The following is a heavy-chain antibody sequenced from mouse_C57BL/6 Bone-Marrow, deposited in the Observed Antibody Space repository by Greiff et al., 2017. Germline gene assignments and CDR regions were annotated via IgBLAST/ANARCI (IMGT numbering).Heavy chain of an antibody. Sequence: VQLKESGPGLVKPSQSLSLTCSVTGYSITSGYYWNWIRQFPGNKLEWMGYISYDGSNNYNPSLKNRISITRDTSKNQFFLKLNSVTTEDTATDYCGRLRRYPHWYFDVWGTGTTVTVSS. CDR3: GRLRRYPHWYFDV. D-gene: IGHD1-1*01. V-gene: IGHV3-6*01. J-gene: IGHJ1*03. CDR2: ISYDGSN. CDR1: GYSITSGYY.